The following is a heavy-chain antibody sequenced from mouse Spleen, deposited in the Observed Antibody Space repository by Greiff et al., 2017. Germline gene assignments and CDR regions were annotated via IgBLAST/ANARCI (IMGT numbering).Heavy chain of an antibody. CDR2: IRNKANGYTT. D-gene: IGHD4-1*01. J-gene: IGHJ3*01. CDR3: ARSLTGRFAY. V-gene: IGHV7-3*01. CDR1: GFTFTDYY. Sequence: EVKLMESGGGLVQPGGSLSLSCAASGFTFTDYYMSWVRQPPGKALEWLGFIRNKANGYTTEYSASVKGRFTISRDNSQSILYLQMNALRAEDSATYYCARSLTGRFAYWGQGTLVTVSA.